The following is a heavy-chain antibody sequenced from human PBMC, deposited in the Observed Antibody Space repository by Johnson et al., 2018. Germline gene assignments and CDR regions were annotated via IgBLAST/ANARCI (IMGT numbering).Heavy chain of an antibody. D-gene: IGHD1-7*01. V-gene: IGHV3-21*06. J-gene: IGHJ3*02. Sequence: VQLVESGGGLVKPGGSLRLSCAASGFTFSSYTMNWVRQAPGKGLEWVSSISDSSGYIHYADSVKGRFTLSRDKSKHTVYLQMISLRAEDTAVYYCAKELEVRSGSALNIWGQGTMVTVSS. CDR2: ISDSSGYI. CDR1: GFTFSSYT. CDR3: AKELEVRSGSALNI.